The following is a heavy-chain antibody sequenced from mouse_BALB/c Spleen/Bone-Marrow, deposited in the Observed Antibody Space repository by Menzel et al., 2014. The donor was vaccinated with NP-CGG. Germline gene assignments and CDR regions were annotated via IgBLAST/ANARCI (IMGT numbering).Heavy chain of an antibody. D-gene: IGHD1-1*01. CDR1: GFNIKDTY. CDR2: IDPANGNT. V-gene: IGHV14-3*02. Sequence: DVQLMESGAELVKPGASVKLSCTASGFNIKDTYMHWVKQRPEQGLEWIGRIDPANGNTKYDPKFQGKATITADTSSNTAYLQLSSLTSEDTAVYYCASYYYGSSRFAYWGQGTLVTVSA. J-gene: IGHJ3*01. CDR3: ASYYYGSSRFAY.